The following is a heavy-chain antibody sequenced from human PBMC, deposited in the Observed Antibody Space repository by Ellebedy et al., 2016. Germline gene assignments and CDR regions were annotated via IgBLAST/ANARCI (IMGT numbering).Heavy chain of an antibody. CDR2: IYHSGST. J-gene: IGHJ3*02. Sequence: SETLSLTXTVSGGSISSYYWGWIRQPPGKGLEWIGEIYHSGSTYYNPSLKSRVTISVDTSKNQFSLKLSSVTAADTAVYYCARDGDSGSSTFDIWGQGTMVTVSS. V-gene: IGHV4-39*07. CDR1: GGSISSYY. CDR3: ARDGDSGSSTFDI. D-gene: IGHD3-22*01.